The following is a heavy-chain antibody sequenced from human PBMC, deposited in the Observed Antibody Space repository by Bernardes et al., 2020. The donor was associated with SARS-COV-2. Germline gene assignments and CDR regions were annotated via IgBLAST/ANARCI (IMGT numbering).Heavy chain of an antibody. J-gene: IGHJ4*02. D-gene: IGHD3-10*01. CDR1: GYNFKTYG. V-gene: IGHV1-18*04. CDR2: ISAYNGNR. CDR3: ARPAVTRRSSMVRGIILTPNYFDS. Sequence: ASVKVSCKASGYNFKTYGITWVRQAPGQGLEWMGWISAYNGNRDYAQNFQGRVTMTTDTSTSTAYMELRSLRSDDTAIYYCARPAVTRRSSMVRGIILTPNYFDSWGQGTLVTVSS.